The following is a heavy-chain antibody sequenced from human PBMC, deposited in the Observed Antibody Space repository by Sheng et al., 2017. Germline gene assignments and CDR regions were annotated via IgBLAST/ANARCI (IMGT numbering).Heavy chain of an antibody. CDR1: GFTFSSYA. V-gene: IGHV3-30*04. CDR3: ARRGKSYGDGGTY. Sequence: QVQLVESGGGVVQPGRSLRLSCAASGFTFSSYAMHWVRQAPGKGLEWVAVISYDGSNKYYADSVKGRFTISRDNSKNTLYLQMNSLRAEDTAVYYCARRGKSYGDGGTYWGRGTAGHRLL. D-gene: IGHD4-17*01. J-gene: IGHJ4*01. CDR2: ISYDGSNK.